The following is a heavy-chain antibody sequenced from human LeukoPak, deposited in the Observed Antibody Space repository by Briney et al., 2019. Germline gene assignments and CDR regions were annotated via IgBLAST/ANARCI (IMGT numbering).Heavy chain of an antibody. Sequence: PGGSLRLSCAASGFSFSSFALTWVRQTPEKGLEWVASITSGGGATHFASSATGRFTISRDNSKNTMYLQMNSLRAEDTAMYFCGSEPNGDYVGALVFWGRGTLVTVSS. V-gene: IGHV3-23*01. CDR3: GSEPNGDYVGALVF. D-gene: IGHD2-8*01. CDR2: ITSGGGAT. CDR1: GFSFSSFA. J-gene: IGHJ4*01.